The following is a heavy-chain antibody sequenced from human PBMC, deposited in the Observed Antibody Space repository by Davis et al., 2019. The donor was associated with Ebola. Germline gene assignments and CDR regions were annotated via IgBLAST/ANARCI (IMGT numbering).Heavy chain of an antibody. CDR1: GFTFSSYA. V-gene: IGHV3-23*01. D-gene: IGHD2-2*01. Sequence: GGSLRLSCAASGFTFSSYAMTWARQAPGKGLEWVSAVTSSGGGTYYADSVKGRFTISRDNSKNTLYLQMNSLRDEDTAVYYCARSLGDVVLVPAALVPDYWGQGTLVTVSS. J-gene: IGHJ4*02. CDR3: ARSLGDVVLVPAALVPDY. CDR2: VTSSGGGT.